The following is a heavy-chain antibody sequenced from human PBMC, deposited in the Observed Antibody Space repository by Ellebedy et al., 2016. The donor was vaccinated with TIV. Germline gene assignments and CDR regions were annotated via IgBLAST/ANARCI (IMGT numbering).Heavy chain of an antibody. Sequence: ASVKVSCKASGYTFSSYYIHWVRQAPGQGLEWMGIINPSGGSTSYAQKFQGRVTMTRDTSTSTVYMELSSLRFEDTAVYYCASIDSTFDIWGQGTMVTVSS. D-gene: IGHD6-13*01. CDR1: GYTFSSYY. V-gene: IGHV1-46*01. CDR2: INPSGGST. J-gene: IGHJ3*02. CDR3: ASIDSTFDI.